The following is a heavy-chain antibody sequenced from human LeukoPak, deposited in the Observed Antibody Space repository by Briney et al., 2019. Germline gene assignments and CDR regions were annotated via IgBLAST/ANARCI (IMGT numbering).Heavy chain of an antibody. CDR1: GYTFTGYY. Sequence: GASVKVSCKASGYTFTGYYMHWVRQAPGRGLEWMGWINPNSGGTNYAQKFQGRVTMTRDTSISTAYMELSRLRSDDTAVYYCARAGYVAVAGASYYYYMDVWGKGTTVTVSS. V-gene: IGHV1-2*02. CDR2: INPNSGGT. J-gene: IGHJ6*03. CDR3: ARAGYVAVAGASYYYYMDV. D-gene: IGHD6-19*01.